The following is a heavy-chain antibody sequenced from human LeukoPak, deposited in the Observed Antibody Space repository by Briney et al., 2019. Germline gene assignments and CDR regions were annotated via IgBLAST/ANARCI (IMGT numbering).Heavy chain of an antibody. V-gene: IGHV1-3*01. D-gene: IGHD6-19*01. Sequence: ASVKVSCKASGYTFTSYAMYWGRQAPGQRLEWMGWINDGNGNTKYSQKFQGRVTITRDTSASTAYMELSSLRSEDTAVYYCAVELAGIAVAGVFDYGGQGTLVTVSS. CDR1: GYTFTSYA. CDR3: AVELAGIAVAGVFDY. CDR2: INDGNGNT. J-gene: IGHJ4*02.